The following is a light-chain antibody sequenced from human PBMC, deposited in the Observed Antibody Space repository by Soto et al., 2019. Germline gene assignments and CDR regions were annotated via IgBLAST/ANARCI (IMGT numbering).Light chain of an antibody. CDR1: SSDVGNYNY. CDR3: SSYACFNNVV. V-gene: IGLV2-8*01. Sequence: QSALTQPPSASGSPGHSVTITCAGTSSDVGNYNYVSWYQQLPGKAPKLIIYEVTKRPSGVPDRFSASKSGNTASLTVSGLQAADEADYYCSSYACFNNVVFGTGTKLTVL. CDR2: EVT. J-gene: IGLJ1*01.